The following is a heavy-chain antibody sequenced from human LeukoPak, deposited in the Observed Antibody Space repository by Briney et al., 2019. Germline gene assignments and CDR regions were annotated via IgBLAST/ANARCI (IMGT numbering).Heavy chain of an antibody. CDR3: ARDAPAYCSGGSCYSVWSFDP. CDR1: GFTVSSNY. J-gene: IGHJ5*02. D-gene: IGHD2-15*01. CDR2: IWYDGSNK. Sequence: GGSLRLSCAASGFTVSSNYMSWVRQAPGKGLEWVAVIWYDGSNKYYADSVKGRFTISRDNAKNSLYLQINSLRAEDTAVYYCARDAPAYCSGGSCYSVWSFDPWGQGTLVTVSS. V-gene: IGHV3-33*08.